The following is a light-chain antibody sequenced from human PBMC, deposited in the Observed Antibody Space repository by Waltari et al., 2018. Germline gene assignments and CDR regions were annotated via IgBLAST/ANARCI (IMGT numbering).Light chain of an antibody. Sequence: QSALTQPASVSGSPGQSITISCTGTSSDAGFSNYFSWYQQPPRKAPKLMFYEVYYPPSGVSHRFFGSKSGNTASLTISGLQPEDEADYYCNSYTVIGTYVFGTGTKVTVL. J-gene: IGLJ1*01. CDR3: NSYTVIGTYV. CDR2: EVY. CDR1: SSDAGFSNY. V-gene: IGLV2-14*01.